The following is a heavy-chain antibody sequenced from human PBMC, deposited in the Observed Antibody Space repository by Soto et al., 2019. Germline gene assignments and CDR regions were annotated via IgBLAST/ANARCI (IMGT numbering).Heavy chain of an antibody. V-gene: IGHV3-30*18. J-gene: IGHJ4*02. Sequence: VQLVESGGGVVQPGRSLRLSCVASGFTFSTYGMHWVRQAPGKGLEWVAVISFDENNKNYADSVKGRFTISRDNSKNTLYLQMNSLRAEDTAVYYCAKSGEGWGQGTLVIVSS. CDR2: ISFDENNK. CDR1: GFTFSTYG. D-gene: IGHD1-26*01. CDR3: AKSGEG.